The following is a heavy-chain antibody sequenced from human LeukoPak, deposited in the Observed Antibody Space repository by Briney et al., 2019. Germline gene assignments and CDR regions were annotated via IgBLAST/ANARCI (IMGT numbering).Heavy chain of an antibody. V-gene: IGHV3-30*03. CDR3: ASQGSRTKPFY. CDR1: GFTFSSYG. Sequence: GRSLRLSCSASGFTFSSYGMHWVRQAPGKGLEWVAVISYDGSNKYYADSVKGRFTISRDNSKNTLYLQMNSLRAEDTAVYYCASQGSRTKPFYWGQGTLVTVSS. J-gene: IGHJ4*02. D-gene: IGHD1-1*01. CDR2: ISYDGSNK.